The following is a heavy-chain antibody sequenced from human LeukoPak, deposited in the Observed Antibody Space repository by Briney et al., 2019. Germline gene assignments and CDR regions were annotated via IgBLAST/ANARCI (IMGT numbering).Heavy chain of an antibody. CDR3: ARDNDYGDYVGYLQH. J-gene: IGHJ1*01. CDR2: IYYSGST. Sequence: SETLSLTCTVSGGSISSGDYYWSWIRQPPGKGLAWIGYIYYSGSTYYNPYLKSRVTISVDTSKNQFSLKLSSVTAADTAVYYCARDNDYGDYVGYLQHWGQGTLVTVSS. CDR1: GGSISSGDYY. V-gene: IGHV4-30-4*01. D-gene: IGHD4-17*01.